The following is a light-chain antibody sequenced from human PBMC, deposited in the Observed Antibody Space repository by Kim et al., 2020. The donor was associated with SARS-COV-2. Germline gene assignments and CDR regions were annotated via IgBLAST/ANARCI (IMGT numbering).Light chain of an antibody. CDR2: DAS. J-gene: IGKJ5*01. Sequence: DIQMTQSPSSLVASVGDRVTITCQASQDIDKSLNWYQQKPGKPPKLLIYDASSLEIGVPSTFSGSGSGTDFTLTISSLRPEDSATYYCQQCDSLPITFGQGTRLEIK. V-gene: IGKV1-33*01. CDR3: QQCDSLPIT. CDR1: QDIDKS.